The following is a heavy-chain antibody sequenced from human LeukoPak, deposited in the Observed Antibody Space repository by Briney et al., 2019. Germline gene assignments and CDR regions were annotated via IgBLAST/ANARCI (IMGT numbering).Heavy chain of an antibody. J-gene: IGHJ5*02. V-gene: IGHV1-8*01. CDR2: MNPNSGNT. Sequence: ASVKVSCKASGYTFTSYDINWVQQATGQGLEWMGWMNPNSGNTGYAQKLQGRVTMTRNTSISTAYMELSSLRSEDTAVYYCARGRPVDFAWLLSGVDPWGQGTLVTVSS. CDR1: GYTFTSYD. CDR3: ARGRPVDFAWLLSGVDP. D-gene: IGHD3-9*01.